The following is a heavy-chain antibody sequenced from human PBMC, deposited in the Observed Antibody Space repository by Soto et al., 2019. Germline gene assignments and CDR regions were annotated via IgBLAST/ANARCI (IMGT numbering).Heavy chain of an antibody. J-gene: IGHJ4*02. D-gene: IGHD2-15*01. CDR3: ATLPPRGVVVVLPIPS. CDR1: GGSISSTNW. CDR2: VYHTGST. Sequence: NPSETLSLTCVVSGGSISSTNWWTWVRQTPGKGLEWIGEVYHTGSTKYNPSLKNRVTISLDKSNNQLSLNLKSVTAADTAVYYCATLPPRGVVVVLPIPSWGQGTLVTVSS. V-gene: IGHV4-4*02.